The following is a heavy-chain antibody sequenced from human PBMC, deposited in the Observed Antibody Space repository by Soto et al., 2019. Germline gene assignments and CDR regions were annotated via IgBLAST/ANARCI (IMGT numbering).Heavy chain of an antibody. CDR3: SRDAKYYYGSGSYYDY. D-gene: IGHD3-10*01. J-gene: IGHJ4*02. V-gene: IGHV3-30*04. CDR1: GFTFSSYA. CDR2: ISYDGSNK. Sequence: GGSLRLSCAASGFTFSSYAMHWVRQAPGKGLEWVAVISYDGSNKYYADSVKGRFTISRDNSKNTLYLQMNSLRAEDTAVYYCSRDAKYYYGSGSYYDYWGQGTLVTVSS.